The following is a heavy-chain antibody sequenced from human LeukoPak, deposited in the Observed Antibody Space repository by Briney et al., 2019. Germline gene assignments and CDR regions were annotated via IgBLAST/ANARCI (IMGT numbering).Heavy chain of an antibody. J-gene: IGHJ4*02. D-gene: IGHD3-22*01. CDR3: ATDSGGYRSKLDY. CDR2: IYYSGST. V-gene: IGHV4-59*12. CDR1: GGSISSYY. Sequence: SETLSLTCTVSGGSISSYYWSWIRQPPGKGLEWIGYIYYSGSTNYKPSLKSRVTISVDTSKNQFSLQLSSVTAADTAVYYCATDSGGYRSKLDYWGQGTLVTVSS.